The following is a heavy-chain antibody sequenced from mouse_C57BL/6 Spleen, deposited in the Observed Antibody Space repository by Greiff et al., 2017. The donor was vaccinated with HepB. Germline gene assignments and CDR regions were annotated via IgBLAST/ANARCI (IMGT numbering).Heavy chain of an antibody. CDR1: GYTFTSYW. CDR2: IDPSDSYT. V-gene: IGHV1-59*01. CDR3: ARKRPPYYFDY. Sequence: VQLQQPGAELVRPGTSVKLSCKASGYTFTSYWMHWVKQRPGQGLEWIGVIDPSDSYTNYNQKFKGKATLTVDTSSSTAYMQLSSLTSEDSAVYYCARKRPPYYFDYWGQGTTLTVSS. J-gene: IGHJ2*01.